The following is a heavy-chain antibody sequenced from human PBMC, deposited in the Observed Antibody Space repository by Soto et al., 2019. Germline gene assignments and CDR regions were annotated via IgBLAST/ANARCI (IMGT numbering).Heavy chain of an antibody. Sequence: PGGSLRLSCAASGFTFSSYAMSWVRQAPGKGLEWVSAISGSGGSTYYADSVKGRFTISRDNSKNTLYLQMNSLRAEDTAVYYCAKDALPSEIVVVTATDYWGQGTLVTVSS. D-gene: IGHD2-21*02. CDR2: ISGSGGST. V-gene: IGHV3-23*01. CDR3: AKDALPSEIVVVTATDY. J-gene: IGHJ4*02. CDR1: GFTFSSYA.